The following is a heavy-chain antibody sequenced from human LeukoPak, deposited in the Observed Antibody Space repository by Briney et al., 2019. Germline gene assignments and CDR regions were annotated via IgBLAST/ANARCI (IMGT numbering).Heavy chain of an antibody. CDR2: ISAYNGNT. CDR1: GYTFTSYG. V-gene: IGHV1-18*01. J-gene: IGHJ4*02. Sequence: ASVKVSCKASGYTFTSYGISWVRQAPGQGLEWMGWISAYNGNTNYAQKLQGRVTMTTDTSTGTAYMELRSLRSDDTAVYYCARATTNLRYCSSTSCYLFDYWGQGTLVTVSS. D-gene: IGHD2-2*01. CDR3: ARATTNLRYCSSTSCYLFDY.